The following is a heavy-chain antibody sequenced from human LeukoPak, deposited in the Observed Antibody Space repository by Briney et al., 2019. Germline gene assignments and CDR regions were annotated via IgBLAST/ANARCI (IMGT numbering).Heavy chain of an antibody. Sequence: GGSLRLSCAASGFTFSSYGMHWVRQAPGKGLEWVAFIRYDGSNKYYADSVKGRFTISRDNSKNTLYLQMNSLRAEDSAVYYCAHARASGYSYGFDYWGQGTLVTVSS. CDR3: AHARASGYSYGFDY. V-gene: IGHV3-30*02. CDR1: GFTFSSYG. D-gene: IGHD5-18*01. CDR2: IRYDGSNK. J-gene: IGHJ4*02.